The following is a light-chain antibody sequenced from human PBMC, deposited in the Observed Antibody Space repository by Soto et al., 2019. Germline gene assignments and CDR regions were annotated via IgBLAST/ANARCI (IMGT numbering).Light chain of an antibody. CDR1: QGISSY. CDR3: QQLNTYPRT. CDR2: AAS. Sequence: DIQLTQSPSFLSASVGDRVTITCRASQGISSYLAWYQQKPGKAPQLLINAASTLQSGVPSRFSGSGSGTEFTLTISSLQPEDFATYYCQQLNTYPRTFGQGSKVEIK. V-gene: IGKV1-9*01. J-gene: IGKJ1*01.